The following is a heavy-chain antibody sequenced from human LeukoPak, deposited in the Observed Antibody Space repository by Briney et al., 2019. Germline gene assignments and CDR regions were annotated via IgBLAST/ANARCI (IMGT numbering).Heavy chain of an antibody. CDR2: ISGSGGST. J-gene: IGHJ6*03. V-gene: IGHV3-23*01. CDR1: GFTFNNYA. CDR3: AKYDSYYYYYYMDV. Sequence: GGSLRLSCAASGFTFNNYAMVWVRQGPGKGLEWVSAISGSGGSTYYADSVKGRFTISRDNSKNTLYLQMNSLRAEDTAVYYCAKYDSYYYYYYMDVWGKGTTVTVSS. D-gene: IGHD1-1*01.